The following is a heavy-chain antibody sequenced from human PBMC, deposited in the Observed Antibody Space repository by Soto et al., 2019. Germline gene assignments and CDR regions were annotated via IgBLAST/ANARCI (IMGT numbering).Heavy chain of an antibody. V-gene: IGHV3-30-3*01. CDR1: GFTFSSYA. J-gene: IGHJ6*01. Sequence: GGSLRLSCAASGFTFSSYAMHWVRQAPGKGLEWVAVISYDGSNKYYADSVKGRFTISRDNSKNTLYLQMNSLRAEDTAVYYCARDLGAAAGTPYYYGMDVWGQGTTVTVSS. D-gene: IGHD6-13*01. CDR3: ARDLGAAAGTPYYYGMDV. CDR2: ISYDGSNK.